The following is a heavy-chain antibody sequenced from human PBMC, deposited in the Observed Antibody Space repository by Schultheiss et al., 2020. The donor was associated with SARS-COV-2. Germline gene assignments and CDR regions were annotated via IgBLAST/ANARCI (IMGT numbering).Heavy chain of an antibody. CDR3: ARDLEQQLVFAY. CDR2: IYHSGST. CDR1: GGSFSGYY. V-gene: IGHV4-34*01. Sequence: SETLSLTCAVYGGSFSGYYWSWIRQPPGKGLEWIGEIYHSGSTNYNPSLKSRVTISVDKSKNQFSLKLSSVTAADTAVYYCARDLEQQLVFAYWGQGTLVTVSS. J-gene: IGHJ4*02. D-gene: IGHD6-13*01.